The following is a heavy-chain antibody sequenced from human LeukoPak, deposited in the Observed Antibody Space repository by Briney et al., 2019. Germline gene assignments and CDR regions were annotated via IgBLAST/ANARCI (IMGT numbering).Heavy chain of an antibody. CDR3: ARDSAAGYFDY. CDR2: INPSGGTI. D-gene: IGHD6-13*01. CDR1: GYTFSSHY. V-gene: IGHV1-46*01. Sequence: ASVKVSCKASGYTFSSHYMHWVRQAPGQGLEWMGIINPSGGTISYAQKFQGRVTITRNTSISTAYMELSSLRSEDTAVYYCARDSAAGYFDYWGQGTLVTVSS. J-gene: IGHJ4*02.